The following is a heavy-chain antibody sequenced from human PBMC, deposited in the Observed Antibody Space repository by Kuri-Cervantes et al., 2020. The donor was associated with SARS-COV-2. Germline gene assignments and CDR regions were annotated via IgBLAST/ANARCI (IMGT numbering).Heavy chain of an antibody. Sequence: LSLTCAASGFTFSSYAMHWVRQAPGKGLEWVAVISYDGSNKYYADSVKGRFTISRDNAKNSLYLQMNSLRAGDTAVYYCARDHNDFWSCYYPLDYWGQGTLVTVSS. V-gene: IGHV3-30-3*01. CDR2: ISYDGSNK. J-gene: IGHJ4*02. CDR3: ARDHNDFWSCYYPLDY. D-gene: IGHD3-3*01. CDR1: GFTFSSYA.